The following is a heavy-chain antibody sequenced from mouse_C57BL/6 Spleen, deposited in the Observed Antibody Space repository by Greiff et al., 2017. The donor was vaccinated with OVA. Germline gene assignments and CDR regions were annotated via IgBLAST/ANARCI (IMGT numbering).Heavy chain of an antibody. Sequence: VQLQQPGAELVRPGTSVKLSCKASGYTFTSYWMHWVKQRPGQGLEWIGVIDPSDSYTNYNQKFKGKATLTVDTSSSTAYMQLSSLTSEDSAVYYCARRNWYYYAMDYWGQGTSVTVSS. D-gene: IGHD4-1*01. CDR3: ARRNWYYYAMDY. J-gene: IGHJ4*01. CDR1: GYTFTSYW. V-gene: IGHV1-59*01. CDR2: IDPSDSYT.